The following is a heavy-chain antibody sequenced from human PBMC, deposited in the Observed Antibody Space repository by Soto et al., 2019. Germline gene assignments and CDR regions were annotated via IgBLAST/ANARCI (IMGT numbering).Heavy chain of an antibody. D-gene: IGHD6-19*01. J-gene: IGHJ4*02. CDR3: AKVGRGIAVYYFDY. V-gene: IGHV3-30*18. CDR2: ISYDGSNK. Sequence: SLRLSCAASGFTFSSYGMHWVRQAPGKGLEWVAVISYDGSNKYYADSVKGRFTISRDNSKNTLYLQMNSLRAEDTAVYYCAKVGRGIAVYYFDYWGQGTLVTVSS. CDR1: GFTFSSYG.